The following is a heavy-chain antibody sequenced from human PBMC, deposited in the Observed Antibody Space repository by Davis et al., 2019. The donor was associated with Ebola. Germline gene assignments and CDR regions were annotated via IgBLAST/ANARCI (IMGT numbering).Heavy chain of an antibody. V-gene: IGHV3-33*01. D-gene: IGHD1-26*01. Sequence: PGGSLRLSCAASGFTFSSYGMHWVRQAPGKGLEWVAVIWYDGSNKYYADSVKGRFTISRDNSKNTLYLQMNSLRAEDTAVYYCARDPLGAPIYYYYMDVWGKGTTVTVSS. CDR2: IWYDGSNK. CDR3: ARDPLGAPIYYYYMDV. CDR1: GFTFSSYG. J-gene: IGHJ6*03.